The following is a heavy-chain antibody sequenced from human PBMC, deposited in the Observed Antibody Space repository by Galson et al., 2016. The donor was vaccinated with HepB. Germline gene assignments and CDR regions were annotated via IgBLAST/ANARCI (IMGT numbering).Heavy chain of an antibody. CDR1: GGSLSPDY. CDR3: ATLWGVGRHIDH. D-gene: IGHD3-16*01. CDR2: IFYRGST. Sequence: SETLSLTCTVSGGSLSPDYWTWIRQSPGKGLEWIGYIFYRGSTSYNPSLKSRVTISVDTSKNQFSLRMSSVTAADTAVYFCATLWGVGRHIDHWGQGTLVIVSS. J-gene: IGHJ4*02. V-gene: IGHV4-59*08.